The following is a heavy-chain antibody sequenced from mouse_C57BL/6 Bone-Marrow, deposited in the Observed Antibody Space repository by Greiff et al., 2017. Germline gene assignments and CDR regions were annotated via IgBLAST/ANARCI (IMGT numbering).Heavy chain of an antibody. CDR1: GFTFSSYG. J-gene: IGHJ1*03. CDR3: ARPYGIYWHFDV. D-gene: IGHD2-1*01. V-gene: IGHV5-6*01. CDR2: ISSGGSYT. Sequence: EVKVVESGGDLVKPGGSLKLSCAASGFTFSSYGMSWVRQTPDKRLEWVATISSGGSYTYYPDSVKGRFTISRDNAKNTLYLQMSSLKSEDTAMYYCARPYGIYWHFDVWGTGTTVTVSS.